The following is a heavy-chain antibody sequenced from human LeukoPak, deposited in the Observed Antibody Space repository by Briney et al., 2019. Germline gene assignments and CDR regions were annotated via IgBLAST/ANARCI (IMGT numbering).Heavy chain of an antibody. J-gene: IGHJ6*02. CDR3: AASQIDMYDFWSGYSSYGMDV. CDR2: INPNSGGT. V-gene: IGHV1-2*06. Sequence: ASVKVSCKASGYTFTGYYMHWVRQAPGQGLEWMGRINPNSGGTNYAQKFQGRVTMTRDTSISTAYMELSRLRSDDMAVYYCAASQIDMYDFWSGYSSYGMDVWGQGTTVTVSS. D-gene: IGHD3-3*01. CDR1: GYTFTGYY.